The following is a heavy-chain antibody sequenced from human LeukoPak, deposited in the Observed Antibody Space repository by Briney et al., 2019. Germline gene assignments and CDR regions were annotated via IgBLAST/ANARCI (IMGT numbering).Heavy chain of an antibody. D-gene: IGHD2-8*01. CDR2: IYYSGTT. CDR3: ATNGYYCIDV. CDR1: GGSISSTYY. V-gene: IGHV4-39*07. Sequence: PSETLSLTCTVSGGSISSTYYWDWIRQPPGKGLEWIGSIYYSGTTYYNPSLKSRVTISVDTSKNQFSLKLSSVTAADTAIYYCATNGYYCIDVWGKGTTVTVSS. J-gene: IGHJ6*03.